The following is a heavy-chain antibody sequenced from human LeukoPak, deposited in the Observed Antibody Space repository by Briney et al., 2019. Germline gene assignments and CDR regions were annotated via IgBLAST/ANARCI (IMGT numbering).Heavy chain of an antibody. CDR1: GGSVSSGSYY. V-gene: IGHV4-61*01. CDR2: IYYSGST. CDR3: ARDWCSGGSCYSNWFDP. Sequence: SETLSLTCTVSGGSVSSGSYYWSWIRQPPGKGLEWIGYIYYSGSTNYNPSLKSRVTIPVDTSKNQFSLKLSSVTAADTAVYYCARDWCSGGSCYSNWFDPWGQGTLVTVSS. J-gene: IGHJ5*02. D-gene: IGHD2-15*01.